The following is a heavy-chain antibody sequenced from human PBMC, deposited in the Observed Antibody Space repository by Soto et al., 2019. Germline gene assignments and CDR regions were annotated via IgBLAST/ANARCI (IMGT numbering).Heavy chain of an antibody. CDR3: ARCPSPYGDYDNWFDP. Sequence: GESLKISCKGSGYSFTSYWIGWVRQMPGKGLEWMGIIYPGDSDTRYSPSFQGQVTISADKSISTAYLQWSSLKASDTAMYYCARCPSPYGDYDNWFDPWGQGTLVTVSS. D-gene: IGHD4-17*01. CDR2: IYPGDSDT. J-gene: IGHJ5*02. CDR1: GYSFTSYW. V-gene: IGHV5-51*01.